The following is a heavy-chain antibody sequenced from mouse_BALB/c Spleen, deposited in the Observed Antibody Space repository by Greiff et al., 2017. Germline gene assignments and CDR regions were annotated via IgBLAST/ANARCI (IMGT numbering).Heavy chain of an antibody. CDR1: GYTFTDYN. D-gene: IGHD2-3*01. CDR3: ARGEGYYEAY. CDR2: IYPYNGGT. Sequence: EVQLQQSGPELVKPGASVKISCKASGYTFTDYNMHWVKQSHGKSLEWIGYIYPYNGGTGYNQKFKSKATLTVDNSSSTAYMELRSLTSEDSAVYYCARGEGYYEAYWGQGTLVTVSA. V-gene: IGHV1S29*02. J-gene: IGHJ3*01.